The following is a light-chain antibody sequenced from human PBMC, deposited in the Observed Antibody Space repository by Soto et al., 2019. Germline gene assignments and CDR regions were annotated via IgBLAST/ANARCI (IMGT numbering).Light chain of an antibody. CDR3: QQYYSFWT. J-gene: IGKJ1*01. CDR1: RNVDKW. V-gene: IGKV1-5*03. Sequence: DIQMTQSPSFLSASLGDRVTIACRASRNVDKWLAWYHQKPGKAPRLLIYAASNLESGVPSRFGGSGSGTEFTLTINSLQPGDVGNYYCQQYYSFWTFGQGTTVESK. CDR2: AAS.